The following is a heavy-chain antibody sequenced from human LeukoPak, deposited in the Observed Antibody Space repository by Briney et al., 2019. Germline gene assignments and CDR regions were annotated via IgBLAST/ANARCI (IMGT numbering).Heavy chain of an antibody. J-gene: IGHJ4*02. Sequence: GGSLRLSCAASGFTFSSYSMNWVRQAPGKGLEWVSSISSSSSYIYYADSVKGRFTISRDNAKNSLYLQMNSLRAEDTAVYYCARDRARSYYHDSSGYYSPFDYWGQGTLVTVSS. V-gene: IGHV3-21*01. CDR1: GFTFSSYS. D-gene: IGHD3-22*01. CDR2: ISSSSSYI. CDR3: ARDRARSYYHDSSGYYSPFDY.